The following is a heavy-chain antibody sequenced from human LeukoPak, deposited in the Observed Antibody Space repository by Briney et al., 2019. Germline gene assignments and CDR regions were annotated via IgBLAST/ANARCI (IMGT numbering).Heavy chain of an antibody. CDR1: GGSFSGYY. CDR2: THYGGTT. CDR3: TKEENVAADS. D-gene: IGHD6-25*01. V-gene: IGHV4-39*02. J-gene: IGHJ5*01. Sequence: PSETLSLTCAVYGGSFSGYYWGWIRQPPGKGLEWIGSTHYGGTTSYNPSLKSRLTISIDTSKSHFSMKLSSMTAADTAVYYCTKEENVAADSWGQGTLVTVSS.